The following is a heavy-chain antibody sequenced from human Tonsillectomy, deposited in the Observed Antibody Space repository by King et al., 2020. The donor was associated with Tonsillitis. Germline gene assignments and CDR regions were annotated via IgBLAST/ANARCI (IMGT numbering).Heavy chain of an antibody. CDR1: GFTFSDYW. V-gene: IGHV3-7*01. D-gene: IGHD3-3*01. CDR2: IRQDGSDK. Sequence: VQLVESGGGLVQPGGSLRLSCAASGFTFSDYWMAWVRQAPGKGLEWVANIRQDGSDKYYVDSVKGRFTFSRDNAKNTLYLQMNSLRAEYTAVYYCASFWSGYFDHWGQGTLVTVSS. CDR3: ASFWSGYFDH. J-gene: IGHJ4*02.